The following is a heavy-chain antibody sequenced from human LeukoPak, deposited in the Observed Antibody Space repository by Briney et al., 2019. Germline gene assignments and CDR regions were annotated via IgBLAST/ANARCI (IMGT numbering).Heavy chain of an antibody. V-gene: IGHV3-30*04. CDR1: GFTFSSYA. Sequence: PGGSLRLSGAASGFTFSSYAMHWVRQAPGKGLEWVAVISYDGSNKYYADSVKGRFTISRDNSKNTLYLQMNSLRAEDTAVYYCARTVTVVDRAFDIWGQGTMVTVSS. CDR3: ARTVTVVDRAFDI. J-gene: IGHJ3*02. CDR2: ISYDGSNK. D-gene: IGHD3-22*01.